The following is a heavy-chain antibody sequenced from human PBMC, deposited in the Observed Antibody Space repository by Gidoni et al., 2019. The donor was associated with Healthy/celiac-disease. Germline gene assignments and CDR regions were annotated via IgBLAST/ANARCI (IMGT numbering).Heavy chain of an antibody. J-gene: IGHJ1*01. Sequence: QLQLVESGGGVVQPGRSLRLSCAASGFTFSSYGMHWVRQAPGKGLEWVAVISYDGSNKYYADSVKGRFTISRDNSKNTLYLQMNSMRAEDTAVYYCAKEGQQLVLAEYFQHWGQGTLVTVSS. CDR3: AKEGQQLVLAEYFQH. CDR1: GFTFSSYG. V-gene: IGHV3-30*18. CDR2: ISYDGSNK. D-gene: IGHD6-13*01.